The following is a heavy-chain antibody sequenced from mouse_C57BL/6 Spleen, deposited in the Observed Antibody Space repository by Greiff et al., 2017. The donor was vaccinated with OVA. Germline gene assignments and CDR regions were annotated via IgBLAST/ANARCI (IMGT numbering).Heavy chain of an antibody. CDR3: AREGYDYDGYWYFDV. V-gene: IGHV1-82*01. D-gene: IGHD2-4*01. J-gene: IGHJ1*03. CDR1: GYAFSSSW. Sequence: LVESGPELVKPGASVKISCKASGYAFSSSWMNWVKQRPGKGLEWIGRIYPGDGDTNYNGKFKGKATLTADKSSSTAYMQLSSLTSEDSAVYFCAREGYDYDGYWYFDVWGTGTTVTVSS. CDR2: IYPGDGDT.